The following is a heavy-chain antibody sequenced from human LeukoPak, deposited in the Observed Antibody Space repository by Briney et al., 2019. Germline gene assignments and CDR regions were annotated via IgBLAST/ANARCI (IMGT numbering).Heavy chain of an antibody. CDR1: GYTFTSYG. CDR3: ARADYDILTGYFDGVDY. J-gene: IGHJ4*02. CDR2: ISAYNGNT. D-gene: IGHD3-9*01. Sequence: GASVKDSCKASGYTFTSYGISWVRQAPGQGLEWMGWISAYNGNTNYAQKLQGRVTMTTDTATSTAYMELRSLRSDDTAVYYCARADYDILTGYFDGVDYWGQGTLVTVSS. V-gene: IGHV1-18*01.